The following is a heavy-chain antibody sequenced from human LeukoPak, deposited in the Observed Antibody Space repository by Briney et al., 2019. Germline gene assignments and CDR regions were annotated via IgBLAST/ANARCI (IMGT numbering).Heavy chain of an antibody. D-gene: IGHD2-15*01. CDR3: ASHRLGCSGGSCYTVGFDY. CDR1: GGSISSYY. Sequence: SETLSLTCTVSGGSISSYYWSWIRQPPGKGLEWIGYIYHSGSPNYNPSLTGRVAISIDTSKNQFSLKLRSVTAADAALYYCASHRLGCSGGSCYTVGFDYWGRGTLVTVSS. CDR2: IYHSGSP. V-gene: IGHV4-59*01. J-gene: IGHJ4*02.